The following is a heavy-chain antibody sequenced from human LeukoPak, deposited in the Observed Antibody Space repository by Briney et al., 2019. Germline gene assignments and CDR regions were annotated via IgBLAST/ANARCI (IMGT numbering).Heavy chain of an antibody. V-gene: IGHV3-23*01. Sequence: PGGSLRLSCAASGFTFSSYAMSWVRQAPGKGLEWLSFISGSGDSTHYADSVKGRFTISRDNSKNTLDLQMNSLRAEDTAVYYCAKGVGGTPFDYWGQGTLVTVSS. CDR2: ISGSGDST. CDR1: GFTFSSYA. D-gene: IGHD1-26*01. CDR3: AKGVGGTPFDY. J-gene: IGHJ4*02.